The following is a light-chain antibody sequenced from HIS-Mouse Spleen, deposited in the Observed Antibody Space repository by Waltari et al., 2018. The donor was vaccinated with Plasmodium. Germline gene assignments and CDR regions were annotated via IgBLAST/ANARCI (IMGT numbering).Light chain of an antibody. V-gene: IGKV3-11*01. CDR3: QQRSNWMYT. Sequence: EIVLTQSPATLSLSPGESATLPGRASQGVSSYLAWYQQKPGQAPRLLIYDASNRATGIPARFSGSGSGTDFTLTISSLEPEDFAVYYCQQRSNWMYTFGQGTKLEIK. CDR1: QGVSSY. J-gene: IGKJ2*01. CDR2: DAS.